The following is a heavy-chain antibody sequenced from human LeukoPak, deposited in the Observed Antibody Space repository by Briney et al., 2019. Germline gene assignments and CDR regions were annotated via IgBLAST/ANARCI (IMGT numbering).Heavy chain of an antibody. D-gene: IGHD6-19*01. CDR1: GGSISSSSYY. Sequence: SETLSLTCTVSGGSISSSSYYRGWIRQPPGKGLEWIGSIYYSGSTYYNPSLKSRVTISVDTSKNQFSLKLSSVTAADTAVYYCARSGWSLYFDYWGQGTLVTVSS. CDR3: ARSGWSLYFDY. CDR2: IYYSGST. V-gene: IGHV4-39*01. J-gene: IGHJ4*02.